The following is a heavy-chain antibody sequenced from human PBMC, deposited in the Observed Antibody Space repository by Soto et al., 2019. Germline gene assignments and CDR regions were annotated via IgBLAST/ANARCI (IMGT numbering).Heavy chain of an antibody. CDR3: ARETGYSSGWYGDYLDY. CDR2: SFYSGST. D-gene: IGHD6-19*01. CDR1: GDSVSSGSHY. Sequence: SETLSLTCTVSGDSVSSGSHYWSWIRQPPGKGLEWIVYSFYSGSTNYNPSLKSRVTISVDTSKNQFSLRLSSVTAADTAVYYCARETGYSSGWYGDYLDYWGQGTLVTVSS. V-gene: IGHV4-61*01. J-gene: IGHJ4*02.